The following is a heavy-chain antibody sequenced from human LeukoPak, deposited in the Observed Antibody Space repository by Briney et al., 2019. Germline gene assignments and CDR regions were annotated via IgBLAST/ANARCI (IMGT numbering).Heavy chain of an antibody. D-gene: IGHD2-21*01. CDR1: GGSISSYY. Sequence: SETLSLTCTVSGGSISSYYWSWIRQPPGKGLEWIGYFYSGGRSNFNPSLTSRVTMSVDTSKNQFFLELSSVTAADTAVYFCARYYCIGNYCYSTNWFDTWGQGTLVTVSS. CDR2: FYSGGRS. CDR3: ARYYCIGNYCYSTNWFDT. J-gene: IGHJ5*02. V-gene: IGHV4-59*12.